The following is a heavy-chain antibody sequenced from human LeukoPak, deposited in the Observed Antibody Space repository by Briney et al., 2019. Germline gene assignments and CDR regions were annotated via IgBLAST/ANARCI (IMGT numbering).Heavy chain of an antibody. CDR2: IYYSGST. V-gene: IGHV4-59*08. CDR3: ATRAMVRGVITRKDAFDI. J-gene: IGHJ3*02. CDR1: GGSISSYY. Sequence: PSETLSLPCTVSGGSISSYYWSWIRQPQGKGLEWIGYIYYSGSTNYNPSLKSRVTISVDTSKNQFSLKLSSVTAADTAVYYCATRAMVRGVITRKDAFDIWGQGTMVTVSS. D-gene: IGHD3-10*01.